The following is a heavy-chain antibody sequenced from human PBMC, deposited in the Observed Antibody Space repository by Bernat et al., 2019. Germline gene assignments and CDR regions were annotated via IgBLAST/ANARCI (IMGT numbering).Heavy chain of an antibody. V-gene: IGHV3-73*01. CDR3: TRQADGYNFKVGDY. Sequence: EVQLVESGGGLVQPGGSLKLSCAASGFTFSGSAIHWVRQAPGKGLEWVGRVRNKVNSYATQYSASVKGRFTISRDDSKNTAYLQMTSLKTEDTAVYYCTRQADGYNFKVGDYWGQGTLVTVSS. CDR2: VRNKVNSYAT. CDR1: GFTFSGSA. D-gene: IGHD5-24*01. J-gene: IGHJ4*02.